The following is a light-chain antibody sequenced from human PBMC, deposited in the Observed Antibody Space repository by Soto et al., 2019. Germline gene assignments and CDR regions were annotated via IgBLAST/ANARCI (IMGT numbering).Light chain of an antibody. V-gene: IGKV3-15*01. CDR3: QQYNAWPPP. CDR1: QSVSTN. Sequence: EIVMTQSPGTLSLSPGERATLSCRASQSVSTNLAWYQQIPGQAPRLLIYGASTGPPGTRARFSGSGSGKDFSRAISSLHPEGCAFYYCQQYNAWPPPFGLGTRVDIK. J-gene: IGKJ1*01. CDR2: GAS.